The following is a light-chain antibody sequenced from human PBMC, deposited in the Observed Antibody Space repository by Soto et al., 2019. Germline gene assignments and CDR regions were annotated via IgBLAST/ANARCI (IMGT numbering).Light chain of an antibody. Sequence: QSALTQPASVSGSPGQSITISCTGTSSDVGGYNYVSWYQQHPGKAPKLMIYDVNKRPSGVSNRFSGSKSGNTASLTISGLQAEDEADYYCSSYTGSSTYVVFGGGTQLTVL. CDR1: SSDVGGYNY. J-gene: IGLJ2*01. CDR3: SSYTGSSTYVV. CDR2: DVN. V-gene: IGLV2-14*01.